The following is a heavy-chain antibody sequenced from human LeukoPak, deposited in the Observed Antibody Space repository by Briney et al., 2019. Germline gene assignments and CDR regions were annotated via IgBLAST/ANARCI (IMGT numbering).Heavy chain of an antibody. D-gene: IGHD3-10*01. CDR2: VYYSGTT. Sequence: SETLSLTCTVSGGSMNGYYWSWIRQTPGKGLEWIAYVYYSGTTSYNPSLKSRVTTSVDTPKNQFSLKLSSVTAADTAVYYCARYLSSGLDYWGQGTFVTVSS. CDR1: GGSMNGYY. V-gene: IGHV4-59*01. CDR3: ARYLSSGLDY. J-gene: IGHJ4*02.